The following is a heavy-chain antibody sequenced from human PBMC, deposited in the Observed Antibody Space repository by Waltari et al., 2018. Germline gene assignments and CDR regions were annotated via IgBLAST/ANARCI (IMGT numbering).Heavy chain of an antibody. CDR1: GYTLKEVP. CDR3: ATDQRTERPNGYSYYGLDV. V-gene: IGHV1-24*01. CDR2: LEREEGWA. J-gene: IGHJ6*02. Sequence: QVQLVQSGAEVKKPGASVKVSCKILGYTLKEVPMHWVRQAPGKGFEWMGRLEREEGWAGYAQNFTGRLTMTQDISRETAYMELSSLKVEDTAVYYCATDQRTERPNGYSYYGLDVWGQGTAVTVSS. D-gene: IGHD2-21*01.